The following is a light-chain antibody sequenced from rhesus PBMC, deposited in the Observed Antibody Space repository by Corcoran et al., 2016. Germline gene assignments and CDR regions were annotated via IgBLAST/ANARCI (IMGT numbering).Light chain of an antibody. V-gene: IGKV1-66*01. CDR1: QDIHTS. J-gene: IGKJ2*01. Sequence: DIQMTQFPSSLSASVGDRVTITCRASQDIHTSLSWYQQKPGKAPKPLIYSAASLEPGFPSRFSGRKSGADYSLTISSLQPEDIATYYCPQYNESPYSFGQGTKVEIK. CDR3: PQYNESPYS. CDR2: SAA.